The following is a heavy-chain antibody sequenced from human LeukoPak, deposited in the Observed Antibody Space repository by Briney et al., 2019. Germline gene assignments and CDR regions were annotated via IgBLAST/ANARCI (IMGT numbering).Heavy chain of an antibody. Sequence: PGGSLRLSCAASGFTFSDYAMSWVRQAPGKGLEWVSGISGSGTNTYYADSVKGRFTISRDNSKNTLFLQMNSLRAEDTAVYYCARYCSTNSCSGRYFDYWGQGTLVTVSS. D-gene: IGHD2-2*01. CDR3: ARYCSTNSCSGRYFDY. J-gene: IGHJ4*02. CDR1: GFTFSDYA. V-gene: IGHV3-23*01. CDR2: ISGSGTNT.